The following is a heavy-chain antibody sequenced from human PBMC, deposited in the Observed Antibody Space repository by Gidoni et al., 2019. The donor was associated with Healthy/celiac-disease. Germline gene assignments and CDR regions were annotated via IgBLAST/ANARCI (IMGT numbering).Heavy chain of an antibody. CDR1: GFTFSSYA. J-gene: IGHJ3*02. Sequence: EVQLVESGGGLVQPGGSLRLSCAASGFTFSSYAMSWVRQAPGKGLEWVSAISGSGGSTYYADSVKGRFTISRDNSKNTLYLQMNSLRAEDTAVYYCAKDGTYYYGSGSYQVDAFDIWGQGTMVTVSS. CDR3: AKDGTYYYGSGSYQVDAFDI. D-gene: IGHD3-10*01. V-gene: IGHV3-23*04. CDR2: ISGSGGST.